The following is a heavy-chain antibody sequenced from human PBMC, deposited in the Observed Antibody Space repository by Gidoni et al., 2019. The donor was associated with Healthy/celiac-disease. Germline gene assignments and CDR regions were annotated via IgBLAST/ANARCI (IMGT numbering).Heavy chain of an antibody. Sequence: EVQLVESGGGLVQPGGSLRLSCPASAFTFSSYWMHWVRQAPGKGLVWVSRVNSDGSSTSYADSVKGRFTISRDNAKNTLFLQINSLRAEDTAMYYCARDGYPGGRAVAGIIDYWGQGTLVTVSS. CDR1: AFTFSSYW. V-gene: IGHV3-74*01. CDR2: VNSDGSST. CDR3: ARDGYPGGRAVAGIIDY. D-gene: IGHD6-19*01. J-gene: IGHJ4*02.